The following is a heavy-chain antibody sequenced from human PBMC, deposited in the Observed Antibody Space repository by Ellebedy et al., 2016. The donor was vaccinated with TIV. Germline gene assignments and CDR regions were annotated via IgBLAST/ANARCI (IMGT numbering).Heavy chain of an antibody. Sequence: AASVKVSCKASGYTFTIYGINWVRQAPGQGLEWMGWISAYNGNTNSAQKLQGRVTMPTDTSTSPAYRALRSLRSDDTAVYYCATSKLYLDTSGYFDYWGQGTLVTVSS. CDR2: ISAYNGNT. D-gene: IGHD3-22*01. CDR3: ATSKLYLDTSGYFDY. CDR1: GYTFTIYG. V-gene: IGHV1-18*04. J-gene: IGHJ4*02.